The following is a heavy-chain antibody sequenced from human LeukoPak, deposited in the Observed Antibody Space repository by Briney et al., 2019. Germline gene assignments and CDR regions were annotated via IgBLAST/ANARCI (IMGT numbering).Heavy chain of an antibody. D-gene: IGHD3-10*01. Sequence: SETLSHTSVVSGGSISTYYWSWIRHPPGKGPEGIGHIYYSGSTNYNPSLKSRVTISIDTSKNQFSLNLRSVTAADTAVYYCARVPDTSHYYFYFDYWGQGTLVTVSS. CDR1: GGSISTYY. CDR3: ARVPDTSHYYFYFDY. CDR2: IYYSGST. V-gene: IGHV4-59*01. J-gene: IGHJ4*02.